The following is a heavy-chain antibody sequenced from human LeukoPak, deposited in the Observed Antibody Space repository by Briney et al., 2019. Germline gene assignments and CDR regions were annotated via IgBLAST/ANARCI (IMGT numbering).Heavy chain of an antibody. CDR3: ARDPTHITMVRGVIITKARGAFDI. V-gene: IGHV4-59*01. CDR2: IYYSGST. J-gene: IGHJ3*02. CDR1: GGSISSYY. Sequence: KTSETLSLTCTVSGGSISSYYWSWVRQPPGKGLEWIGYIYYSGSTNYNPSLKSRVTISVDTSKNQFSLKLSSVTAADTAVYYCARDPTHITMVRGVIITKARGAFDIWGQGTMVTVSS. D-gene: IGHD3-10*01.